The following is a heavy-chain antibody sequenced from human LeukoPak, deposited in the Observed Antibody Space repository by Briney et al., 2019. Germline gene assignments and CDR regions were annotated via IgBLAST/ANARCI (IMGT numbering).Heavy chain of an antibody. CDR3: ARDHCSGGSCYLAHYYYGMDV. J-gene: IGHJ6*02. CDR1: GFPFSSYS. V-gene: IGHV3-48*04. CDR2: ISSSSSTI. Sequence: PGGSLRLSCAASGFPFSSYSMNWVRQAPGKGLEWVSYISSSSSTIYYADSVKGRFTISRDNAKNSLYLQMNSLRAEDTAVYYCARDHCSGGSCYLAHYYYGMDVWGQGTTVTVSS. D-gene: IGHD2-15*01.